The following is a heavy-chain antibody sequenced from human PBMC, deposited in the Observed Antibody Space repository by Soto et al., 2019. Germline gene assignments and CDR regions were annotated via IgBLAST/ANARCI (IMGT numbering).Heavy chain of an antibody. J-gene: IGHJ3*02. Sequence: QVQLQESGPGLVKPSETLSLTCTVSGGSINNYYWNYIRQPPGKGLEWIGHIYHSGSTNYNPSLKSRVTISLDTSKNQFSQKLSSVTAADTAVYYCARQSSYSSAFLTLDIWGQGTMVTVSS. CDR3: ARQSSYSSAFLTLDI. D-gene: IGHD3-22*01. CDR1: GGSINNYY. CDR2: IYHSGST. V-gene: IGHV4-59*01.